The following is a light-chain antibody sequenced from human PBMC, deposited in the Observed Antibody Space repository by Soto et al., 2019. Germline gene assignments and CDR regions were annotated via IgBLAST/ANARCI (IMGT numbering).Light chain of an antibody. CDR1: QNVNNW. Sequence: EIVLTRSPTTLSLSPGERATLSCRASQNVNNWLAWYQQKPGQAPRLVIYDASSRATGIPARFSGSGSGTDFTLTISSLEPEDSAVYYCQHRNDWPLTFGGGTKVEIK. V-gene: IGKV3-11*01. CDR3: QHRNDWPLT. CDR2: DAS. J-gene: IGKJ4*01.